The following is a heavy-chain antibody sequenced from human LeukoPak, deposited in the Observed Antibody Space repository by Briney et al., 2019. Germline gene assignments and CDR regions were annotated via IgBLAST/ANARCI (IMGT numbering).Heavy chain of an antibody. V-gene: IGHV1-8*01. CDR3: ATPFYCGGDCYRYLYVDL. J-gene: IGHJ2*01. CDR1: GYTFTSYD. Sequence: ASVKVSCKASGYTFTSYDINWVRQATGQGLEWMGWMNPNSGNTGYAQKFQGRVTMTRNTSISTAYMELSSLRSGDTAVYYCATPFYCGGDCYRYLYVDLWGRGTLVTVSS. CDR2: MNPNSGNT. D-gene: IGHD2-21*02.